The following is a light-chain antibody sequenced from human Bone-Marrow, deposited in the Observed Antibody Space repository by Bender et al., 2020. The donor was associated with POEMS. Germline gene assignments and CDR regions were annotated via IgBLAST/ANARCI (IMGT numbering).Light chain of an antibody. CDR2: EGS. V-gene: IGLV2-14*01. CDR1: SADVGGYEY. Sequence: QSALTQPASVSGSPGQSITISCTGTSADVGGYEYVSWYQQYPGKAPKLMIYEGSKRPSGVPDRFSGSKSGTSASLAITGLQAEDEADYYCQSYDSSLRGGVFGGGTALTVL. J-gene: IGLJ3*02. CDR3: QSYDSSLRGGV.